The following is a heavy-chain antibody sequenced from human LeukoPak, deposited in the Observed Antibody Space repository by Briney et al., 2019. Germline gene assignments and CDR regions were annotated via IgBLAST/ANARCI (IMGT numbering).Heavy chain of an antibody. CDR3: AKDIVVVPAADSYLDY. J-gene: IGHJ4*02. Sequence: PGRSLRLSCAASGFTFSSYGMHWVRHAPGKGLEWVAVISYDGSNKYYADSVKGRFTISRDNSKNTLYLQMNSLRAEDTAVYYCAKDIVVVPAADSYLDYWGQGTLVTVSS. CDR1: GFTFSSYG. D-gene: IGHD2-2*01. CDR2: ISYDGSNK. V-gene: IGHV3-30*18.